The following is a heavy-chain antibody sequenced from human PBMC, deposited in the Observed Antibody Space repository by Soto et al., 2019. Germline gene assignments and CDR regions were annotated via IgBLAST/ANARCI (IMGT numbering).Heavy chain of an antibody. CDR1: GGSISSSSYY. CDR2: IYYSGST. D-gene: IGHD3-10*01. Sequence: SETLSLTCTVSGGSISSSSYYWGWIRQPPGKGLKWIGSIYYSGSTYYNPSLKSRVTISVDTSKNQFSLKLSSVTAADTAVYYCARQDEFAGTDVWGQGTTVTVSS. V-gene: IGHV4-39*01. CDR3: ARQDEFAGTDV. J-gene: IGHJ6*02.